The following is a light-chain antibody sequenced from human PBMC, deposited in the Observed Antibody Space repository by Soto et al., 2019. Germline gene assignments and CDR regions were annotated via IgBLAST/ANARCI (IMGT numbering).Light chain of an antibody. CDR1: SSDVGRYHY. CDR2: EVS. V-gene: IGLV2-14*01. J-gene: IGLJ2*01. CDR3: CSYTSSTSAG. Sequence: QSVLTQPASVSGSPGQSITISCTGTSSDVGRYHYVSWFQQHPGKAPKLMIFEVSTRPSGVSNGFSGPKSGNTASLTISGLQIEDEADYYFCSYTSSTSAGFGGGTKLTV.